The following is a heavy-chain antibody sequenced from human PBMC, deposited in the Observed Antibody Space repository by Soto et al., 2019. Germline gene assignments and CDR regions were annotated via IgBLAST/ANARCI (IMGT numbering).Heavy chain of an antibody. V-gene: IGHV3-23*01. CDR2: ISGSGAGT. Sequence: GGSLRLSCAASKFTFNNYAMSWVRQAPGKGLEWVSAISGSGAGTYYADSAKGRFTISRDNSRNTLHLQMDSLRAEDTAVYYCAKGSASSRPYYFDNWGQGTLVTVSS. CDR1: KFTFNNYA. D-gene: IGHD5-18*01. CDR3: AKGSASSRPYYFDN. J-gene: IGHJ4*02.